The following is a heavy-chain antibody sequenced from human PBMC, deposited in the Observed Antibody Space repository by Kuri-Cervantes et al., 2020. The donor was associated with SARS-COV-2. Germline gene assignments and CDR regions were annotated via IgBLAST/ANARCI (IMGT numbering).Heavy chain of an antibody. CDR2: ISGGGGST. D-gene: IGHD6-13*01. CDR3: AKDVAAGTRAPPEYFQH. Sequence: GGSLRLSCATSGFTFTSYAMSWARQAPGKGLEWVSTISGGGGSTYYADSVEGRFTISRDSSKNTLYLQMNSLRAEDTAVYYCAKDVAAGTRAPPEYFQHWGQGTLVTVSS. J-gene: IGHJ1*01. V-gene: IGHV3-23*01. CDR1: GFTFTSYA.